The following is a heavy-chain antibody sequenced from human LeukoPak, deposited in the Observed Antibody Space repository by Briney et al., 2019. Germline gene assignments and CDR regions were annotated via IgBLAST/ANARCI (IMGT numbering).Heavy chain of an antibody. CDR1: GFTFSSYG. J-gene: IGHJ4*02. V-gene: IGHV3-7*01. D-gene: IGHD1-26*01. CDR2: IKQDGSEK. Sequence: GGSLRLSCAASGFTFSSYGMHWVRQAPGEGLEWVANIKQDGSEKYYVDSVEGRFTISRDNAKNSLYLQMNSLRAEDTALYYCARGFSGSYRTPIGYWGQGTLVTVSS. CDR3: ARGFSGSYRTPIGY.